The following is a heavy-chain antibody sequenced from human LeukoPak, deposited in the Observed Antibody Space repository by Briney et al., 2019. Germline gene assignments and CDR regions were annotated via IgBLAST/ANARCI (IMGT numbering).Heavy chain of an antibody. CDR3: ATLYIVVLSTSEWFDP. Sequence: GGSLRLSCVASGFTFTSYSIHWVRQPPGKGLEWLGVISHDDSNKYYADSVKGCFTISRDNSKDTVYLQMNSLGPEDTATYYCATLYIVVLSTSEWFDPWGQGTLVTVSS. CDR1: GFTFTSYS. D-gene: IGHD2-21*01. CDR2: ISHDDSNK. J-gene: IGHJ5*02. V-gene: IGHV3-30-3*01.